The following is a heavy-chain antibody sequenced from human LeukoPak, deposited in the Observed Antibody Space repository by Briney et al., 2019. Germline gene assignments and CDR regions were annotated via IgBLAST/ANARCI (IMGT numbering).Heavy chain of an antibody. V-gene: IGHV3-30-3*01. D-gene: IGHD3-22*01. J-gene: IGHJ4*02. Sequence: GGSLRLSCAASGFTFSSYAMHWVRQAPGKGLEWVAVISYDGSNKYYAASVKGRFTISRDNSKNTLYLQMNSLRAEDTAVYYCARDRMTYYDSSGYPEIDYWGQGTLVTVSS. CDR2: ISYDGSNK. CDR3: ARDRMTYYDSSGYPEIDY. CDR1: GFTFSSYA.